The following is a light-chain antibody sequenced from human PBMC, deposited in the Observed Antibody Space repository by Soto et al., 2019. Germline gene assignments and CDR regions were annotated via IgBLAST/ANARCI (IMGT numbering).Light chain of an antibody. Sequence: QSVLTQPPSVSGALGQRVTISCTGSSSNIGAGYDVHWYQQLPGTAPKLLIYGNSNRPSGVPDRFSGSKSGTSASLAITGLQAEDEAYYYCQSYDSSLSAVVFGGGTKLTVL. V-gene: IGLV1-40*01. CDR3: QSYDSSLSAVV. CDR1: SSNIGAGYD. CDR2: GNS. J-gene: IGLJ2*01.